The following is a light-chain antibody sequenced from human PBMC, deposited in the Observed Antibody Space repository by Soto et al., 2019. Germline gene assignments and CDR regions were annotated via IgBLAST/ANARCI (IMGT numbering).Light chain of an antibody. Sequence: QSVLTQPRSVSGSPGQSVTISCTGSSTDVGDYNYVSWYQQHPGKAPKLMIYDVSKRPSGVPDRFSGSKSGNTASLTISALQAEDDADYYCCSYAGSYTVVFGGGTQLTVL. CDR2: DVS. CDR3: CSYAGSYTVV. CDR1: STDVGDYNY. V-gene: IGLV2-11*01. J-gene: IGLJ2*01.